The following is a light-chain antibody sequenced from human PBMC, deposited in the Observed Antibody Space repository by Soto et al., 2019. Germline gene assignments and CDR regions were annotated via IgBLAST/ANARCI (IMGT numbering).Light chain of an antibody. V-gene: IGKV3-11*01. Sequence: ETVLTQSPATLSLSPGESATLSCRASQTVSRFFAWYQQKPGQSPRLLIYGVSNRATGVPARFSASESETDFTLSISSLEPEDSAVYYCQQRFTWPLPFGGGTKVEI. J-gene: IGKJ4*01. CDR1: QTVSRF. CDR3: QQRFTWPLP. CDR2: GVS.